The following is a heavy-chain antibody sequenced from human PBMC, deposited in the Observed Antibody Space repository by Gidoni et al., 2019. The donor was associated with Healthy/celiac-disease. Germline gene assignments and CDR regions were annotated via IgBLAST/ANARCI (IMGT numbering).Heavy chain of an antibody. D-gene: IGHD6-19*01. Sequence: QLQLQESGPGLVKPSETLSLTCTVSGGSISSSSYYWGWIRQPPGKGLEWIGSIYYSGSTYYNPSLKSRVTISVDTSKNQFSLKLSSVTAADTAVYYCARHSSSGWYGRDYYYGMDVWGQGTTVTVSS. CDR1: GGSISSSSYY. V-gene: IGHV4-39*01. CDR3: ARHSSSGWYGRDYYYGMDV. J-gene: IGHJ6*02. CDR2: IYYSGST.